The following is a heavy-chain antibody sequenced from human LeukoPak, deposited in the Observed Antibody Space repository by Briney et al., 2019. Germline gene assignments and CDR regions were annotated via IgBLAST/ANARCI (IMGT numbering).Heavy chain of an antibody. V-gene: IGHV4-4*09. Sequence: SETLSLTCTVSGGSISSYYWSWIRQPPGKGLEWIGYIYTSGSTNYNPSLKSRVTTSVDTSKNQFSLKLSSVTAADTAVYYCARFLKAYYYDSSGPADDGFDIWGQGTMVTVSS. CDR2: IYTSGST. CDR1: GGSISSYY. D-gene: IGHD3-22*01. CDR3: ARFLKAYYYDSSGPADDGFDI. J-gene: IGHJ3*02.